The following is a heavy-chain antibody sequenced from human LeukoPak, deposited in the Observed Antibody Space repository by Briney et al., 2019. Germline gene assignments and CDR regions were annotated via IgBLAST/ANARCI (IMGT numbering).Heavy chain of an antibody. V-gene: IGHV3-48*01. CDR3: ARDHINSDYYYMDV. Sequence: GRSLRLSSAVSVVASCAIRMTSVGEAPGKGLEWLSYISSSDNTIYYADSVRGRFTISRDNAKNSLYLQMNSLRAEDTAVYYCARDHINSDYYYMDVWGKGTTVTVSS. CDR2: ISSSDNTI. D-gene: IGHD2-21*01. CDR1: VVASCAIR. J-gene: IGHJ6*03.